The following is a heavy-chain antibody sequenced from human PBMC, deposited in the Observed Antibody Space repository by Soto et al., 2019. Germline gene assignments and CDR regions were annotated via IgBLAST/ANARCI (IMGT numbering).Heavy chain of an antibody. CDR3: AKKVTIYAVDPADY. CDR2: ISASGDAT. CDR1: GVTFSDFG. D-gene: IGHD3-3*01. Sequence: PGGSLRLSCSASGVTFSDFGMSWVRQAPGKGLEWVSVISASGDATYYAASVKGRFTLSRDNSKNTLYLQMNSLTVADTAVYYCAKKVTIYAVDPADYWGQGTQVTVS. V-gene: IGHV3-23*01. J-gene: IGHJ4*02.